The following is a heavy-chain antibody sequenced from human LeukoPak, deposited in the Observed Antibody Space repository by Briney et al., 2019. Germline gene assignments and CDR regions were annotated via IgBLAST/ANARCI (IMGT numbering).Heavy chain of an antibody. V-gene: IGHV4-34*01. CDR3: ARKTRWLRFGDLDY. CDR1: GGSFSGYY. Sequence: PSETLSLTCAVYGGSFSGYYWSWIRLPPGKGLEWIGEINHSGSTNYNPSLKSRVTISVDTSKNQFSLKLSSVTAADTAVYYCARKTRWLRFGDLDYWGQGTLVTVSS. D-gene: IGHD5-12*01. CDR2: INHSGST. J-gene: IGHJ4*02.